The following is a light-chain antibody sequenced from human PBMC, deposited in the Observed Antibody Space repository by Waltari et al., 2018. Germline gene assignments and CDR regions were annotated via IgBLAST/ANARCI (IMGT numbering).Light chain of an antibody. V-gene: IGKV1-12*01. CDR2: GAS. CDR1: QSIVKW. J-gene: IGKJ4*01. CDR3: QQAFVEVS. Sequence: DIQITQSPSSVSASVGDRVTITCRASQSIVKWLAWYQQRPGKAPKLLIYGASNLQGGVPSRFSGSGSGTDFTLTINNLQPEDFATYYCQQAFVEVSFAGGTRVEIK.